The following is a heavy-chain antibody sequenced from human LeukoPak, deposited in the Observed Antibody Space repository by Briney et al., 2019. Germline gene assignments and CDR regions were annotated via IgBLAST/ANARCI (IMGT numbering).Heavy chain of an antibody. CDR1: GYTFTGYY. D-gene: IGHD3-10*01. Sequence: ASVKVSCKASGYTFTGYYMHWVRQAPGQGLEWMGRINPNSGGTNYAQKFQGRVTMTRDTSTSTAYMELSRLRSDDTAVYYCARGYEVRGVIIDLSHDYWGQGTLVTVSS. V-gene: IGHV1-2*06. J-gene: IGHJ4*02. CDR3: ARGYEVRGVIIDLSHDY. CDR2: INPNSGGT.